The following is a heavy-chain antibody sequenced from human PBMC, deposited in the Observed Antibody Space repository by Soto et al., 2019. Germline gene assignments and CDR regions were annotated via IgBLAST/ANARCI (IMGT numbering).Heavy chain of an antibody. Sequence: GGSLRLSCAGSGFTFSNYWMHWIRQAPGKGLEWVSRINSDGRTTSYADSVKGRFTISRDNAKNSLYLQMNSLRAEDTAVYYCAREMGASGYCSSTRCYHYYYYGMDVWGQGTTVTVS. J-gene: IGHJ6*02. D-gene: IGHD2-2*01. V-gene: IGHV3-74*01. CDR2: INSDGRTT. CDR3: AREMGASGYCSSTRCYHYYYYGMDV. CDR1: GFTFSNYW.